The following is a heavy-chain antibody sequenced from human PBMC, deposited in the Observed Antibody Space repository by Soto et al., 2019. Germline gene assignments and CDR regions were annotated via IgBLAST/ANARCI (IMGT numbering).Heavy chain of an antibody. CDR2: IIPILGIA. CDR1: GGTFSSYT. J-gene: IGHJ4*02. D-gene: IGHD1-26*01. CDR3: TLEGSRTNFDS. Sequence: QVQLVQSGAEVKKPGSSVKVSCKASGGTFSSYTISWVRQAPGQGLEWMGRIIPILGIANYAQKFQGRVTITADKSTSTAYMELSSLRSEDTAVYYCTLEGSRTNFDSWGQGTLVTVSS. V-gene: IGHV1-69*02.